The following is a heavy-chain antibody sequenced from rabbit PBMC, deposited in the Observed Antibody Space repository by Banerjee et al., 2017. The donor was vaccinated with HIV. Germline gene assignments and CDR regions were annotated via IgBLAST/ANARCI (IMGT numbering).Heavy chain of an antibody. J-gene: IGHJ4*01. CDR3: ARIAGYAGYFKL. V-gene: IGHV1S47*01. D-gene: IGHD4-2*01. Sequence: QEQLVESGGGLVTLGGSLKLSCKVSGIDFSYYGISWVRQAPGKGLEWIAYIYPGYATTDYASWVNGRFTISSHNAQNTLYLQLNSLTAADTATYFCARIAGYAGYFKLWGPGTLVTVS. CDR2: IYPGYATT. CDR1: GIDFSYYG.